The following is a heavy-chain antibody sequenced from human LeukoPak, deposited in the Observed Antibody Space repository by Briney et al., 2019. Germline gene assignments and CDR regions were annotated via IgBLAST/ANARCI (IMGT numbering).Heavy chain of an antibody. CDR2: ISWNSGSI. Sequence: GGSLRLSCAASGFTFDDYAMHWVRQAPGKGLEWVSGISWNSGSIGYADSVKGRFTISRDNAKNSLYLQMNSLRAVDTALYYCAKARSGWSAFDIWGQGTMVTVSS. CDR1: GFTFDDYA. J-gene: IGHJ3*02. CDR3: AKARSGWSAFDI. V-gene: IGHV3-9*01. D-gene: IGHD6-19*01.